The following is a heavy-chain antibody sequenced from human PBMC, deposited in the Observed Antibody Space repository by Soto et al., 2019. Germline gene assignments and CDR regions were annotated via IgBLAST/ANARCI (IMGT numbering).Heavy chain of an antibody. CDR3: ASRDPGTSVDY. CDR1: GGSFTSNNC. CDR2: IYRTGST. V-gene: IGHV4-4*02. D-gene: IGHD1-7*01. J-gene: IGHJ4*02. Sequence: LSLTCAVSGGSFTSNNCWTWVRQPPGQGLEWIGEIYRTGSTNYNPSLKSRVTISLDKPENQFSLKVTSLTAADTAVYYCASRDPGTSVDYWGQGTLVTSPQ.